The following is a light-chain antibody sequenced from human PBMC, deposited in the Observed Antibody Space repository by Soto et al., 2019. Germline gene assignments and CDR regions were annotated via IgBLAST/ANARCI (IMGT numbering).Light chain of an antibody. V-gene: IGLV2-14*01. J-gene: IGLJ2*01. CDR3: SSYTSSSTLV. Sequence: QSVLTQPASVSGSPGKSITISCTGTSSDVGGYNYVSWYQQHPGKAPTLMIYDVSNRPSGVSNRFSGSKSGNTASLTISGLQAEDEADYYCSSYTSSSTLVFGGGTKLTV. CDR2: DVS. CDR1: SSDVGGYNY.